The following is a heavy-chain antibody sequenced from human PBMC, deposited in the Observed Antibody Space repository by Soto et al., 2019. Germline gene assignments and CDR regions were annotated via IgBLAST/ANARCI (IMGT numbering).Heavy chain of an antibody. J-gene: IGHJ4*02. D-gene: IGHD2-15*01. CDR3: ATKIVAATSDY. CDR2: ISDDGSNK. CDR1: GFTFSSYG. Sequence: GGSLRLSCAASGFTFSSYGMHWVRQAPGKGLEWVTDISDDGSNKYYADSVKGRFTISRDNSKNTLYLQMNSLRTEDTAVYYCATKIVAATSDYWGQGTLVTVSS. V-gene: IGHV3-30*03.